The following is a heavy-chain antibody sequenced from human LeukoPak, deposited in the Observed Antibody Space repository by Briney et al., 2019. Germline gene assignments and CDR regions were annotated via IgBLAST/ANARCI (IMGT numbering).Heavy chain of an antibody. CDR2: ISYDGKNR. Sequence: GGSLRLSCAASGFTFSSYGMHWVRQAPGKGLEWATTISYDGKNRYYADSVKGRFTISRDNSKNTLYLQMNSLRAEDTAVYYCAKDTESPLTNWFDPWGQGTLVTVSS. J-gene: IGHJ5*02. CDR3: AKDTESPLTNWFDP. CDR1: GFTFSSYG. V-gene: IGHV3-30*18.